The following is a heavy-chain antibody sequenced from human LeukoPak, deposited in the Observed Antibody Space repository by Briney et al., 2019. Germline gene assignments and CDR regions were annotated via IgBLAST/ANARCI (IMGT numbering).Heavy chain of an antibody. D-gene: IGHD3-3*01. CDR2: MNPNSGNT. Sequence: ASVRVSCKASGYTFTTSDINWVRQATGQGLEWMGWMNPNSGNTGYAQKFQGRITITRNTSISTAYMELSSLTSEDTAVYYCARRPLERMAGSWFDPWGQGTLVTVSS. V-gene: IGHV1-8*03. CDR3: ARRPLERMAGSWFDP. CDR1: GYTFTTSD. J-gene: IGHJ5*02.